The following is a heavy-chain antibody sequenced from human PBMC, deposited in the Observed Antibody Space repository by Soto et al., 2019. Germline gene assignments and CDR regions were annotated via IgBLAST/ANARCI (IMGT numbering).Heavy chain of an antibody. CDR3: AKSASRAQCYSMDV. D-gene: IGHD2-2*01. CDR1: GFTFNSHG. Sequence: EVQLLESGGGLVQPGGSLRLSCAASGFTFNSHGMNWVRQAPGKGLEWVAGVSARGGDTSSADSVKGRFTISRDNSKDTLDLQMNSLRVDDTALYYCAKSASRAQCYSMDVWGQGTTVTVFS. CDR2: VSARGGDT. J-gene: IGHJ6*01. V-gene: IGHV3-23*01.